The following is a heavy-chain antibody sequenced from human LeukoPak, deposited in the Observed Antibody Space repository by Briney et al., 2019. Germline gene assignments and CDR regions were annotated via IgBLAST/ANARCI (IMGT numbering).Heavy chain of an antibody. CDR2: IWYDGSNK. CDR1: GFTFSIHG. V-gene: IGHV3-33*01. Sequence: GGSLRLSCAASGFTFSIHGMHWVRQAPGKGLEWVAVIWYDGSNKYYADSVKGRFTISRDNSKNTLYLQMNSLRAEDTAVYYCARNREATTSTWGQGTLVTVSS. D-gene: IGHD5-24*01. J-gene: IGHJ4*02. CDR3: ARNREATTST.